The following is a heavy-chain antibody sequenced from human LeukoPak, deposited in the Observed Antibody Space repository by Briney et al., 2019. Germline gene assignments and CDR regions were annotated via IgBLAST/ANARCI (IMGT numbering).Heavy chain of an antibody. Sequence: GGSLRLSCAASEFTFSSYVMSWVRQAPGKGLEWVSAISGSGTATHHADSVKGRFTISRDNSKNTLYLQMSSLDVEDSAIYYCAKGSASVRPYYFDSWGQGILVTVSS. CDR2: ISGSGTAT. J-gene: IGHJ4*02. D-gene: IGHD2-15*01. CDR1: EFTFSSYV. V-gene: IGHV3-23*01. CDR3: AKGSASVRPYYFDS.